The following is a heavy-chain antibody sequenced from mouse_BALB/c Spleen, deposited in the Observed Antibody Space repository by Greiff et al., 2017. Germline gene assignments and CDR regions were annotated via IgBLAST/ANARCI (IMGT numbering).Heavy chain of an antibody. CDR2: ISSGGSYT. D-gene: IGHD1-1*01. V-gene: IGHV5-9-3*01. Sequence: EVQLVESGGGLVKPGGSLKLSCAASGFTFSSYAMSWVRQTPEKRLEWVATISSGGSYTYYPDSVKGRFTISRDNAKNTLYLQMSSLRSEDTAMYYCARPVAPYAMDYWGQGTSVTVSS. CDR3: ARPVAPYAMDY. CDR1: GFTFSSYA. J-gene: IGHJ4*01.